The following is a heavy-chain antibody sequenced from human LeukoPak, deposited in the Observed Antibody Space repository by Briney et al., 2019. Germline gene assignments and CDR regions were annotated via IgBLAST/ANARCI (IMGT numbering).Heavy chain of an antibody. D-gene: IGHD3-9*01. J-gene: IGHJ4*02. V-gene: IGHV3-23*01. Sequence: PGGSLRLSCVVSGFIFRDYAMSWVRQAPGEGLEWVAGISDNGGGPYYADSLKGRFTISRDNSKNILYLQMNSLRAEDAAVYYCAKSRGILTGDFDYWGQGTLVTVSS. CDR2: ISDNGGGP. CDR1: GFIFRDYA. CDR3: AKSRGILTGDFDY.